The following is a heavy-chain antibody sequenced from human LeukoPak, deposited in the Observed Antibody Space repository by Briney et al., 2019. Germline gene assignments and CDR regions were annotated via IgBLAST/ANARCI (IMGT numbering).Heavy chain of an antibody. D-gene: IGHD2-15*01. CDR2: IHYSGST. CDR1: GYSISSGYY. CDR3: ARGYCSGGSCYSYYYYNYMDV. Sequence: SETLSLTCTVSGYSISSGYYWGWIRQPPGKGLEWIGSIHYSGSTNYNPSLKSRVTISVDTSKNQFSLKLSSVTAADTAVYYCARGYCSGGSCYSYYYYNYMDVWGKGTTVTVSS. J-gene: IGHJ6*03. V-gene: IGHV4-38-2*02.